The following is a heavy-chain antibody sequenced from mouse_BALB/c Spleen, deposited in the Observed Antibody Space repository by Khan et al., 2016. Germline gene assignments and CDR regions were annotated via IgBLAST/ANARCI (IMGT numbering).Heavy chain of an antibody. D-gene: IGHD2-2*01. CDR1: GFSLGAYG. CDR2: IWGDGST. CDR3: ARDGWGYYAMDY. V-gene: IGHV2-6-7*01. Sequence: QVQLKESGPGLVAPSQSLSITCTVAGFSLGAYGVNWVRQPPGKGLEWLGMIWGDGSTDYNSALKSRLNITKDNSKSQVFLKMNSLQSDDTVRYYCARDGWGYYAMDYWGQGTSVTVSS. J-gene: IGHJ4*01.